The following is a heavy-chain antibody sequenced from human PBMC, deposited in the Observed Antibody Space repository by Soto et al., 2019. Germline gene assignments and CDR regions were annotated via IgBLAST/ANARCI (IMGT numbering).Heavy chain of an antibody. J-gene: IGHJ4*02. CDR3: ARDPSSGWKYYFDY. D-gene: IGHD6-19*01. CDR1: GGTFGSYA. V-gene: IGHV1-69*13. CDR2: IIPIFGTA. Sequence: GASVKVSCKASGGTFGSYAISWVRQAPGQGLEWMGGIIPIFGTANYAQKFQGRVTITADESTSTAYMELSSLRSEDTAVYYCARDPSSGWKYYFDYWGQGTLVTVSS.